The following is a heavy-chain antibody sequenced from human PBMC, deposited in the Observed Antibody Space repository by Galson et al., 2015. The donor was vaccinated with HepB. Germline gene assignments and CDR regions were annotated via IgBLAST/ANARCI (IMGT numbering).Heavy chain of an antibody. V-gene: IGHV4-34*01. CDR2: INHSGST. CDR1: GGSFSGYY. Sequence: ETLSLTCAVYGGSFSGYYWSWIRQPPGKGLEWIGEINHSGSTNYNPSLKSRVTISVDTSKNQFSLKLSSVTAADTAVYYCARVCNSSGWLKGWFDPWGQGTLVTVSS. J-gene: IGHJ5*02. D-gene: IGHD6-19*01. CDR3: ARVCNSSGWLKGWFDP.